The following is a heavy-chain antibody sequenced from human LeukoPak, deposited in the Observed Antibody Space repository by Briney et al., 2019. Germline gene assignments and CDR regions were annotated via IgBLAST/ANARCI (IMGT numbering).Heavy chain of an antibody. D-gene: IGHD6-13*01. CDR2: IHDSGST. Sequence: PSETLSLACAVSGDSISSGGYSWSWIRQTPGKGLEWIAYIHDSGSTYNNPSLKSRLSISIDTSKNQFSLKLNSVTAADTAVYYCARVVAAAGNNWFDPWGQGTLVTVSS. J-gene: IGHJ5*02. CDR3: ARVVAAAGNNWFDP. CDR1: GDSISSGGYS. V-gene: IGHV4-30-4*07.